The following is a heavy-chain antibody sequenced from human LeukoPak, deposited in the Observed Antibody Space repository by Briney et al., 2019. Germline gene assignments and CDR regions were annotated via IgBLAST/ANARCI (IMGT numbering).Heavy chain of an antibody. V-gene: IGHV4-59*01. CDR2: IYYSGST. CDR1: GGSISSYY. D-gene: IGHD3-22*01. Sequence: SETLSLTCTVSGGSISSYYWSWIRQPLGKGLEWIGYIYYSGSTNYNPSLKSRVTISVDTSKNQFSLKLSSVTAADTAVYYCARDFGNYYDSSGYYGFNWFDPWGQGTLVTVSS. J-gene: IGHJ5*02. CDR3: ARDFGNYYDSSGYYGFNWFDP.